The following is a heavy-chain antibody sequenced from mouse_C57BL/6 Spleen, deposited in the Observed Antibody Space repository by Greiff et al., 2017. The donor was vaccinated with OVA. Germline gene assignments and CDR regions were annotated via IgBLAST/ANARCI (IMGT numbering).Heavy chain of an antibody. CDR3: ARSPWNWGDAY. Sequence: QVQLQQPGADLVRPGTSVKLSCKASGYTFTSYWMHWVKQRPGQGLEWIGVIDPSDSYTNYNQKFKGKATLTVDTSSSTAYMQLSSLTSEDSAVYYCARSPWNWGDAYWGQGTLVTVSA. CDR2: IDPSDSYT. D-gene: IGHD4-1*01. V-gene: IGHV1-59*01. J-gene: IGHJ3*01. CDR1: GYTFTSYW.